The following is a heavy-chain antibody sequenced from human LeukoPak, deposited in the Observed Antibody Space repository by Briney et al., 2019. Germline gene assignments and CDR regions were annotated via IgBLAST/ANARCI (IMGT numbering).Heavy chain of an antibody. CDR1: GFIVSSNY. D-gene: IGHD1-26*01. CDR2: IYSGGST. CDR3: ARTLARASSSGSYYGAFDI. Sequence: GGSLRLSCAASGFIVSSNYMSWVRQAPGKGLEWVSVIYSGGSTYYADSVKGRFTISRDNSKNTLYLQMNSLRAEDTAVYYCARTLARASSSGSYYGAFDIWGQGTMVAVSS. V-gene: IGHV3-53*01. J-gene: IGHJ3*02.